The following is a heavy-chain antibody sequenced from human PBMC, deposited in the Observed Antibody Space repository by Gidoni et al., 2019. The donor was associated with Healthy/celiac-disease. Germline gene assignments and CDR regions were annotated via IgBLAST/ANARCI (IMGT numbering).Heavy chain of an antibody. Sequence: EVQLVESGGGLIQPGGSLRLSCAASGFTVSSNYMSWVRQAPGKGLEWVSVIYSGGSTYYADSVKGRFTISRDNSKNTLYLQMNSLRAEDTAVYYCARVAAVLNYYDSKPGAYFDYWGQGTLVTVSS. V-gene: IGHV3-53*01. D-gene: IGHD3-22*01. CDR3: ARVAAVLNYYDSKPGAYFDY. CDR2: IYSGGST. J-gene: IGHJ4*02. CDR1: GFTVSSNY.